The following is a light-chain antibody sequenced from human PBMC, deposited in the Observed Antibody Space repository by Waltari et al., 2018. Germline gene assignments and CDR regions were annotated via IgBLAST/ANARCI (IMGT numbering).Light chain of an antibody. CDR2: STT. V-gene: IGLV1-40*01. CDR3: QSYDRSLSGFYV. CDR1: SSNIGARYD. Sequence: QSVLTHPPSVSGATGQSVTISCTGSSSNIGARYDVSLYHQVPGTAPKLLTYSTTFRPSGVPDRFSGSKTGTSASLAITGLHTEDEADYYCQSYDRSLSGFYVFGTGTRVTVL. J-gene: IGLJ1*01.